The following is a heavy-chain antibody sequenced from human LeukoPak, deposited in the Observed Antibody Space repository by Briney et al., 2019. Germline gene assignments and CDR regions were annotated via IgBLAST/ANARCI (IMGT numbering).Heavy chain of an antibody. J-gene: IGHJ6*03. CDR1: GGSISSYY. V-gene: IGHV4-59*01. D-gene: IGHD6-19*01. CDR2: IYYSGST. CDR3: ARAARDSSGWYAIYYYYYYMGV. Sequence: SETLSLTXTVSGGSISSYYWSWIRQPPGKGLEWIGYIYYSGSTNYNPSLKSRVTISVDTSKNQFSLKLSSVTAADTAVYYCARAARDSSGWYAIYYYYYYMGVWGKGTTVTVSS.